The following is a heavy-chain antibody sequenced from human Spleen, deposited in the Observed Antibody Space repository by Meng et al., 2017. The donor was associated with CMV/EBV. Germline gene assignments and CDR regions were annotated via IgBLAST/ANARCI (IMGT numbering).Heavy chain of an antibody. CDR2: INPNSGGT. CDR3: ARAPAYCGGDCYLDY. CDR1: GYTFTGYY. Sequence: ASVKVSCKASGYTFTGYYMHWVRQAPGQGLEWMGWINPNSGGTTYAQKFQGRVTMTRDTSTSTVYMELSSLRSEDTVVYYCARAPAYCGGDCYLDYWGQGTLVTVSS. D-gene: IGHD2-21*01. V-gene: IGHV1-2*02. J-gene: IGHJ4*02.